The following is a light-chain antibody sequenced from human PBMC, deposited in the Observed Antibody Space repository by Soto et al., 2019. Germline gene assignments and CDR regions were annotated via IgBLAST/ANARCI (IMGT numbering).Light chain of an antibody. J-gene: IGKJ1*01. Sequence: EIGMTQYPATLSVTPGERAPLSCRASQSVSSNLAWYQQKPGQAPRLLIYGASTRATGIPARFSGSGSGTEFTLTISSLQSEDFAVYYCQQYNNWPTTFGQGAKVDI. CDR2: GAS. V-gene: IGKV3-15*01. CDR1: QSVSSN. CDR3: QQYNNWPTT.